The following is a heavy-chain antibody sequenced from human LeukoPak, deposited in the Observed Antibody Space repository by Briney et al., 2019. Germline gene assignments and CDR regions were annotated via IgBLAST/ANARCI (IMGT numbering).Heavy chain of an antibody. CDR3: ARDKQLDWAHYYYYYMDV. D-gene: IGHD1-1*01. Sequence: ASVRLSCKASGYIFTRYYMHWVRQAPRQGRGWMGWINPDSGGTNYAQKFQGRVTMTRDTSISTAYMGLSRLRAHDTAVYYCARDKQLDWAHYYYYYMDVWGKGTTVTV. V-gene: IGHV1-2*02. CDR1: GYIFTRYY. CDR2: INPDSGGT. J-gene: IGHJ6*03.